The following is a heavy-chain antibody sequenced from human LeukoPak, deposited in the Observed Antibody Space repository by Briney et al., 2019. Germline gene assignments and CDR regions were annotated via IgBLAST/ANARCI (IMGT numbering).Heavy chain of an antibody. CDR2: IRYDGSNK. J-gene: IGHJ4*02. V-gene: IGHV3-30*02. CDR1: GFTFSSYG. D-gene: IGHD3-3*01. CDR3: ARAPYYDFWSGYYDY. Sequence: GGSLRLSCAASGFTFSSYGMHWVRQAPGKGLEWVAFIRYDGSNKYYADSVKGRFTIPRDNAKNSLYLQMNGLRAEDTAVYYCARAPYYDFWSGYYDYWGQGTLVTVSS.